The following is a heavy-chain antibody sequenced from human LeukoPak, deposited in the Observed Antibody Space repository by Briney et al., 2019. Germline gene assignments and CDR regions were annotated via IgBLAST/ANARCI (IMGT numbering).Heavy chain of an antibody. CDR3: ASTQRAVAGPFDY. J-gene: IGHJ4*02. CDR1: GGSISSYY. Sequence: SETLSLTCTVSGGSISSYYWSWIRQPPGKGLEWIGYIYYSGSTNYNPSLKSRVTISVDTSKNQFSLKLSSVTAADTAVYYRASTQRAVAGPFDYWGQGTLVTVSS. CDR2: IYYSGST. V-gene: IGHV4-59*08. D-gene: IGHD6-19*01.